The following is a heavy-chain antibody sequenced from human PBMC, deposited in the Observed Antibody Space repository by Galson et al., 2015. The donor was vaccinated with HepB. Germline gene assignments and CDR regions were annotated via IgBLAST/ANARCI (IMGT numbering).Heavy chain of an antibody. CDR1: GFTFSSYA. Sequence: SLRLSCAASGFTFSSYAMHWVRQAPGKGLEWVAVISYDGSNKYYADSVKGRFTISRDNSKNTLYLQMNSLRAEDTAVYYCARDPSLSWVMNYYFDYWGQGTLVTVSS. CDR3: ARDPSLSWVMNYYFDY. CDR2: ISYDGSNK. D-gene: IGHD1-26*01. V-gene: IGHV3-30-3*01. J-gene: IGHJ4*02.